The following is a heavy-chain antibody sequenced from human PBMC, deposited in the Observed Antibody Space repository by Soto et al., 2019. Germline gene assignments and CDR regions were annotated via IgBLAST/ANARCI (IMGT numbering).Heavy chain of an antibody. D-gene: IGHD2-21*02. CDR2: INHSGTI. J-gene: IGHJ6*02. Sequence: SETLSLTCAVYGGSFSGYYWTWIRQPPGKGLEWIGEINHSGTINFNPSLKSRLTISLDTSKKHFSLKLSSVTDADTAAYYCARADRTLVTSYSLDVWGQGTTVTVS. CDR3: ARADRTLVTSYSLDV. CDR1: GGSFSGYY. V-gene: IGHV4-34*01.